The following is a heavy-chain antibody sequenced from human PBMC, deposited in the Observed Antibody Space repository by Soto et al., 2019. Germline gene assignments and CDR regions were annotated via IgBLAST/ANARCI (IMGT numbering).Heavy chain of an antibody. J-gene: IGHJ4*02. Sequence: SETLSLTCTVSGGSISSGGYYWSWIRQHPGKGLEWIGYIYYSGSTYYNPSLKSRVTISVDTSKNQFSLKLSSVTAADTAVYYCANGWGAAERASPRFDYWGQGTLVTVSS. V-gene: IGHV4-31*03. CDR3: ANGWGAAERASPRFDY. D-gene: IGHD6-13*01. CDR2: IYYSGST. CDR1: GGSISSGGYY.